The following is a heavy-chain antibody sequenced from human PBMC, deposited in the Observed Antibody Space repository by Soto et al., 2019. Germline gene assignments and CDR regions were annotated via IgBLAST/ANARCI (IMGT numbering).Heavy chain of an antibody. D-gene: IGHD6-19*01. Sequence: SETLSLTCTVSGGSISSYYWSWIRQPPGKGLEWIGYIYYSGSTNYNPSLKSRVTISVDTSKNQFSLKLSSVTAADTAVYYCARDLGSGWFDYWGQGTLVTVSS. CDR2: IYYSGST. CDR3: ARDLGSGWFDY. J-gene: IGHJ4*02. V-gene: IGHV4-59*01. CDR1: GGSISSYY.